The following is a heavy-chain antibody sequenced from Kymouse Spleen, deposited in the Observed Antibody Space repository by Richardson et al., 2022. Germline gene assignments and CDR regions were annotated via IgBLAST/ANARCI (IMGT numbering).Heavy chain of an antibody. CDR2: IYPGDSDT. V-gene: IGHV5-51*01. CDR1: GYSFTSYW. J-gene: IGHJ6*02. CDR3: ARHGVVVVPAAIPNYYYGMDV. Sequence: EVQLVQSGAEVKKPGESLKISCKGSGYSFTSYWIGWVRQMPGKGLEWMGIIYPGDSDTRYSPSFQGQVTISADKSISTAYLQWSSLKASDTAMYYCARHGVVVVPAAIPNYYYGMDVWGQGTTVTVSS. D-gene: IGHD2-2*02.